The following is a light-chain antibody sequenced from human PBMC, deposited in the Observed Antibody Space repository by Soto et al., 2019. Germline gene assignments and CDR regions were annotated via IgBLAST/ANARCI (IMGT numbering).Light chain of an antibody. CDR3: AAWDDSLNGPLFV. Sequence: SVLTQPPSASGTPGQRVTISCSGSSSNIGSNTVNWYQQLPGTAPKLLIYSNNQRPSGVPDRFSGPKSGTSASLAISGLQSEDEADYYCAAWDDSLNGPLFVFGTGTKVTVL. J-gene: IGLJ1*01. CDR1: SSNIGSNT. V-gene: IGLV1-44*01. CDR2: SNN.